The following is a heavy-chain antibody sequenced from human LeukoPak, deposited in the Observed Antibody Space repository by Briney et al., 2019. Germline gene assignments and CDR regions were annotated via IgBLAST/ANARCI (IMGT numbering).Heavy chain of an antibody. CDR2: IYYSGST. CDR1: GGSISSSSYY. J-gene: IGHJ5*02. D-gene: IGHD5-12*01. CDR3: ARDPYRGFRISNWFDP. V-gene: IGHV4-39*07. Sequence: SETLSLTCTVSGGSISSSSYYWGWIRQPPGKGLEWSGSIYYSGSTYYNPSLKSRVTISVDTSKNQFSLKLSSVTAADTAVYYCARDPYRGFRISNWFDPWGQGTLVIVSS.